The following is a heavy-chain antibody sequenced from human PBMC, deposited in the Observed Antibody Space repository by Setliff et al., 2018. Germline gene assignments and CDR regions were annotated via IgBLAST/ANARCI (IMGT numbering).Heavy chain of an antibody. V-gene: IGHV4-4*07. Sequence: SETLSLTCTVSGGSISSYYWSWIRQPAGKGLEWIGHIYIGGSTNYNPSLKSRVTISLDTSKNQFSLKLSSVTAADTAVYYCARDYYDSSGHPPYYYYGMDVWGQGTTVTVSS. J-gene: IGHJ6*02. CDR2: IYIGGST. CDR3: ARDYYDSSGHPPYYYYGMDV. CDR1: GGSISSYY. D-gene: IGHD3-22*01.